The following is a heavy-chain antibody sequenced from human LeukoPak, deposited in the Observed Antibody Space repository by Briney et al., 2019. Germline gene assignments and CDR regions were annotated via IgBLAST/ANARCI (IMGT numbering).Heavy chain of an antibody. Sequence: GGSLRLSCATSGFTFSSYDMHWVRQAPGKGLEWVAFGRYDGSNKNYADSVQGRFTISRDNSKSTLYLHMTSLRTQDTAVYYCAKRPPGSGLDYWGQGTLVTVSS. CDR3: AKRPPGSGLDY. CDR1: GFTFSSYD. J-gene: IGHJ4*02. V-gene: IGHV3-30*02. CDR2: GRYDGSNK. D-gene: IGHD3-10*01.